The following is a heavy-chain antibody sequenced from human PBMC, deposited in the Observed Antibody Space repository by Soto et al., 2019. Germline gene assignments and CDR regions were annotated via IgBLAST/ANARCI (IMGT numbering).Heavy chain of an antibody. CDR1: GFSLSTSGVG. D-gene: IGHD3-9*01. Sequence: SGTTLVNPXQTLTLTCTFSGFSLSTSGVGVGWIRQPPGKALEWLALIYWNDDKRYSPSLKSRLTITKDTSKNQVVLTMTNMDPVDTATYYGAHSSYFDWPLDYWGQGTLVTSPQ. J-gene: IGHJ4*02. CDR2: IYWNDDK. CDR3: AHSSYFDWPLDY. V-gene: IGHV2-5*01.